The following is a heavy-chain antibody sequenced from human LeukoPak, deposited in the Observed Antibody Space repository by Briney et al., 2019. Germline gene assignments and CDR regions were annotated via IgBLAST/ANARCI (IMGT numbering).Heavy chain of an antibody. CDR3: ARANYGDYDGKDY. D-gene: IGHD4-17*01. Sequence: SETLSLTCTVSGXXIXSGDYYWSWIRXXXXXXXXXXGYIYYSGSTYYNPSLKSRVTISVDTSKNQFSLKLSSVTAADTAVYYCARANYGDYDGKDYWGQGTLVTVSS. V-gene: IGHV4-30-4*01. J-gene: IGHJ4*02. CDR2: IYYSGST. CDR1: GXXIXSGDYY.